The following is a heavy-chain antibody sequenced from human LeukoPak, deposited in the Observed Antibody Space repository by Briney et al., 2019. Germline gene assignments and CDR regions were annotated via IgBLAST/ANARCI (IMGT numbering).Heavy chain of an antibody. CDR2: IIPIFGTA. J-gene: IGHJ6*03. CDR1: DYTFSNYG. D-gene: IGHD6-13*01. Sequence: SVKVSCKTSDYTFSNYGITWVRQAPGQGLEWMGGIIPIFGTANYAQKFQGRVTITADESTSTAYMELSSLRSEDTAVYYCARDWGSQGIGSSWYYMDVWGKGTTVTVSS. V-gene: IGHV1-69*13. CDR3: ARDWGSQGIGSSWYYMDV.